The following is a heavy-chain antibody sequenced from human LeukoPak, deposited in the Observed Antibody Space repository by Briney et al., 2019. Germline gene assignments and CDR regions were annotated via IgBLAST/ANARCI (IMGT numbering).Heavy chain of an antibody. CDR1: GFTFSSYA. CDR2: ISGSGGST. CDR3: AKAHEHYDILTGYRSPVDY. V-gene: IGHV3-23*01. Sequence: GGSLRLSCAASGFTFSSYAMSWVRQAPGKGLEWVSAISGSGGSTYYADSVKGRSTISRGNSKNTLYLQMNSLRAEDTAVYYCAKAHEHYDILTGYRSPVDYWGQGTLVTVSS. J-gene: IGHJ4*02. D-gene: IGHD3-9*01.